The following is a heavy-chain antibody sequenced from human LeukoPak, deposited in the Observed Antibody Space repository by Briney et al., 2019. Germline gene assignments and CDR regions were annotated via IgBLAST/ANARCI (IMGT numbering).Heavy chain of an antibody. CDR3: ARAPTTAMVIGNYYYYGMDV. CDR1: GGTFSSYA. J-gene: IGHJ6*02. V-gene: IGHV1-69*04. CDR2: IISILGIA. Sequence: GASVKVSCKASGGTFSSYAISWVRQAPGQGLEWMGRIISILGIANYAQKFQGRVTITADKSTSTAYMELSSLRSEDTAVYYCARAPTTAMVIGNYYYYGMDVWGQGTTVTVSS. D-gene: IGHD5-18*01.